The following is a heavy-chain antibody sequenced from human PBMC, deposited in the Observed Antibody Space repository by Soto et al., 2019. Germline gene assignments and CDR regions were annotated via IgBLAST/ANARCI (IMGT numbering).Heavy chain of an antibody. CDR1: GYTFTSYG. J-gene: IGHJ3*02. Sequence: ASVKVSCKASGYTFTSYGISWVRQAPGQGLEWMGWISAYNGNTNYAQKLQGRVTMTTDTSTSTAYMELRSPRSDDTAVYYCARDSDSSGWYEDAFDIWGQGTMVTVSS. CDR2: ISAYNGNT. CDR3: ARDSDSSGWYEDAFDI. V-gene: IGHV1-18*01. D-gene: IGHD6-19*01.